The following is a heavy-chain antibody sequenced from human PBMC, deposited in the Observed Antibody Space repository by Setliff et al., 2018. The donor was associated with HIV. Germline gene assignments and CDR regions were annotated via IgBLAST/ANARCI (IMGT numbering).Heavy chain of an antibody. D-gene: IGHD1-26*01. Sequence: SETLSLTCTVSGGSFSSGSYYWSWIRQPAGKALEWIGRIYTSGSTNYNPSLESRVSISLDTSKNQFSLTLTSVTAADTAVYFCARRDPNVGASDYWGQGILVTVSS. V-gene: IGHV4-61*02. CDR3: ARRDPNVGASDY. CDR1: GGSFSSGSYY. CDR2: IYTSGST. J-gene: IGHJ4*02.